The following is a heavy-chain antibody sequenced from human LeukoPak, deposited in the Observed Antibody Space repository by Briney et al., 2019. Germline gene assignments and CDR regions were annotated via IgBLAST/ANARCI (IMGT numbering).Heavy chain of an antibody. V-gene: IGHV4-59*08. CDR3: ARLYSSALYSLVG. J-gene: IGHJ4*02. Sequence: SETLSLTCTVSGASINTYYWSWIRQPPGKGLGWIGHISYSGTTNYNASLKSRVTISVDTSKNQFSLKLRSVTAADTAVYYCARLYSSALYSLVGGGQGTLVTVSS. D-gene: IGHD6-19*01. CDR1: GASINTYY. CDR2: ISYSGTT.